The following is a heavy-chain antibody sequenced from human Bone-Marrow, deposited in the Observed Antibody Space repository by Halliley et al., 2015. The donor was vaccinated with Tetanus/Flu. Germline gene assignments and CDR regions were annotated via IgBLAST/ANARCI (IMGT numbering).Heavy chain of an antibody. CDR3: ATFEFSSSDFDF. CDR2: VFPADSDI. Sequence: WMGVVFPADSDIKYRPSFQGRVTISADKSISTAYLQWNSLRASDTAIYYCATFEFSSSDFDFWGQGTPVTVSS. J-gene: IGHJ4*02. V-gene: IGHV5-51*01. D-gene: IGHD2-15*01.